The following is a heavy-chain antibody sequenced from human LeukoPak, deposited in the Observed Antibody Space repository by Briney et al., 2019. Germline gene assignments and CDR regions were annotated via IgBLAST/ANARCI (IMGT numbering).Heavy chain of an antibody. J-gene: IGHJ4*02. CDR1: GGSISSYY. V-gene: IGHV4-4*07. D-gene: IGHD3-3*01. CDR2: IYTSGST. CDR3: ARDQYDFWSGYPKPDFDY. Sequence: SETLSLTCTVSGGSISSYYWSWIRQPAGKGLEWIGRIYTSGSTNYNPSLKSRVTMSVDTSKNQFSLKRSSVTAADTAVYYCARDQYDFWSGYPKPDFDYWGQGTLVTVSS.